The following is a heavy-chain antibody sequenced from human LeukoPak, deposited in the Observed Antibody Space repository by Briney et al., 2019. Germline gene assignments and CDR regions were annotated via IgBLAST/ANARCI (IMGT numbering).Heavy chain of an antibody. Sequence: AAVKVSCKASGYTFSSSGISWVRQAPGQGLEWMGWINPNSGGTNYAQKFQGRVTMTRDTSISTAYMELSRLRSDDTAVYYCARGDYYDSSGPNYWGQGTLVTVSS. CDR1: GYTFSSSG. V-gene: IGHV1-2*02. CDR3: ARGDYYDSSGPNY. D-gene: IGHD3-22*01. CDR2: INPNSGGT. J-gene: IGHJ4*02.